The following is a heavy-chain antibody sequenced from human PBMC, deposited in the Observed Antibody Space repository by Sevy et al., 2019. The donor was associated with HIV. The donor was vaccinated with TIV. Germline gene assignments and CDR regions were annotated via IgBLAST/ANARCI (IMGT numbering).Heavy chain of an antibody. CDR2: FDPEDGET. J-gene: IGHJ5*02. CDR3: ATVHYYDSSGYHNWFDP. CDR1: GYTLTELS. V-gene: IGHV1-24*01. D-gene: IGHD3-22*01. Sequence: ASVKVTSKVSGYTLTELSMHWVRQAPGKGLEWMGGFDPEDGETIYAQKYQGRVTMTEDTSTDTAYMELSSLRSEDTAVYYCATVHYYDSSGYHNWFDPWGQGTLVTVSS.